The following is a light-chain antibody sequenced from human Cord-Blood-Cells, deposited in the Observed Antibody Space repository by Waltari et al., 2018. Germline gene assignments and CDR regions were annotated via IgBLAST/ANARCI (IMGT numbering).Light chain of an antibody. CDR2: DVS. J-gene: IGLJ1*01. Sequence: QSALTPPASVSGSPGQSITISCTGTSSDGGGYNYVSWYQQHPGKAPKLMIYDVSNRPSGVSNRFSGSKSGNTASLTISGLQAEDEADYYCSSYTSSSTLVFGTGTKVTVL. CDR3: SSYTSSSTLV. CDR1: SSDGGGYNY. V-gene: IGLV2-14*01.